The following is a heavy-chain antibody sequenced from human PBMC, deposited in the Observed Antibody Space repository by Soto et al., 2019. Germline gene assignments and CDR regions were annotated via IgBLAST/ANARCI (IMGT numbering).Heavy chain of an antibody. CDR3: VRSRQMESGNDYGLDV. Sequence: QVQLQESGSGLVKPSQSLSLTCTVSGVSLNTADTRWSWIRQSPGKGLEFIGYYHSGGSTYYDASFRGRVIISADTSNSQFFLKLSSVTVADTAVYFCVRSRQMESGNDYGLDVWGQGTTVTVSS. CDR2: YHSGGST. J-gene: IGHJ6*02. CDR1: GVSLNTADTR. V-gene: IGHV4-30-4*01. D-gene: IGHD1-1*01.